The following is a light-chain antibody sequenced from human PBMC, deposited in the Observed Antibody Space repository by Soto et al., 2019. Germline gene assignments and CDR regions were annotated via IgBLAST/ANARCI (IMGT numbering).Light chain of an antibody. V-gene: IGKV3-15*01. J-gene: IGKJ5*01. CDR1: QSVSSN. CDR2: GAF. CDR3: QQYNNWPFS. Sequence: EILMTQSPVTLSVSPGERATLSCRASQSVSSNLAWYQQKPGQAPSLLIYGAFTRATGIPARFSGTGSGTGFTLTISGLQSEDSAVYFCQQYNNWPFSFGQGTRLEIK.